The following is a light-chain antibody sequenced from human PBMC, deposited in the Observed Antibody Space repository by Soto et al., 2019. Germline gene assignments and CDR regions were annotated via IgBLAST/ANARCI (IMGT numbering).Light chain of an antibody. J-gene: IGLJ2*01. CDR1: SSDVGGYNY. CDR2: DVS. Sequence: QSVLTQPASVSGSPGQSITISCTGTSSDVGGYNYVSWYQQHPGKAPKLMIYDVSNRPSGVSKRFSGSKSGNTVSLTISGLQAEDEADYYCSSYTSSSTPVFGGGTELTVL. V-gene: IGLV2-14*01. CDR3: SSYTSSSTPV.